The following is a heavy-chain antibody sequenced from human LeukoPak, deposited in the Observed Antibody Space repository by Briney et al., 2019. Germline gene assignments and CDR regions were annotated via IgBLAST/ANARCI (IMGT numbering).Heavy chain of an antibody. D-gene: IGHD5-18*01. CDR1: GFTFSSYA. J-gene: IGHJ4*02. CDR2: ISGSGGST. CDR3: AKEVRGPGYNYGPLDC. Sequence: GGSLRLSCAASGFTFSSYAMSWVRQAPGKGLEWVSAISGSGGSTYYADSVKGRFTISRDNSKNTLYLQMNSLRAEDTAVYYCAKEVRGPGYNYGPLDCWGQGILVTVSS. V-gene: IGHV3-23*01.